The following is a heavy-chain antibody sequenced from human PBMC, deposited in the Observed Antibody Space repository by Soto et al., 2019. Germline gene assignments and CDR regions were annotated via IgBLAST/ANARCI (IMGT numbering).Heavy chain of an antibody. D-gene: IGHD6-19*01. Sequence: SETLSLTCAVSGGSISSSNWWSWVRQPPGKGLEWIGGIYHSGSTNYNPSLKSRVTISVDKSKNQFSLKLSSVTAADTAVYYCARMVAVAGEHYFDYWGQGTLVTVSS. V-gene: IGHV4-4*02. CDR3: ARMVAVAGEHYFDY. CDR2: IYHSGST. CDR1: GGSISSSNW. J-gene: IGHJ4*02.